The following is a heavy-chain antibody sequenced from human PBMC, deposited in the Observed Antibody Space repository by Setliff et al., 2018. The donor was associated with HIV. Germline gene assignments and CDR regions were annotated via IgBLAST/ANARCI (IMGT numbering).Heavy chain of an antibody. CDR1: GDSISGYY. CDR2: VYYSGRT. V-gene: IGHV4-59*01. J-gene: IGHJ4*01. Sequence: PSETLSLTCTVSGDSISGYYWSWVRQPPGKGLEWIGYVYYSGRTNYNPSLKSRVTLSFDTSKNNFSLNLNSVTATETAVYYCARGLKGGGYYFDYWGQGMLVTSPQ. CDR3: ARGLKGGGYYFDY. D-gene: IGHD1-26*01.